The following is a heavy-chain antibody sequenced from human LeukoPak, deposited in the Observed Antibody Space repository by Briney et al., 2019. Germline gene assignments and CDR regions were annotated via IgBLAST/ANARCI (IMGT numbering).Heavy chain of an antibody. CDR1: GGSISSYY. CDR2: IYTSGST. D-gene: IGHD2-2*02. J-gene: IGHJ6*02. Sequence: SETLSLTCTVSGGSISSYYWSWIRQPAGKGLEWIGRIYTSGSTNYNPSLKSRVTISVDTSKNQFSLKLSSVTAADTAVYYCARGRDCSSTRCYSGYYYYGVDVWGQGTTVTVSS. V-gene: IGHV4-4*07. CDR3: ARGRDCSSTRCYSGYYYYGVDV.